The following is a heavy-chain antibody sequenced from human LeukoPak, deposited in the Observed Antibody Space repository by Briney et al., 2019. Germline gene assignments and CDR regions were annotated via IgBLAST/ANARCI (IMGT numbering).Heavy chain of an antibody. Sequence: ASVKVSCKASGYTFTGYYMHWVRQAPGQGLEWMGWINPNSGGTNYAQKFQGRVTMTRDTSISTAYVEPSRLRSDDTAVYYCARDEYCSSTSCYPRGMDVWGQGTTVTVSS. CDR1: GYTFTGYY. CDR3: ARDEYCSSTSCYPRGMDV. J-gene: IGHJ6*02. D-gene: IGHD2-2*01. V-gene: IGHV1-2*02. CDR2: INPNSGGT.